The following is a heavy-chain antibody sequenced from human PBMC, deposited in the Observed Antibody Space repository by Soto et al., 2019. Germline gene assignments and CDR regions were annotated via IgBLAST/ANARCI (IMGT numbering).Heavy chain of an antibody. V-gene: IGHV5-51*01. J-gene: IGHJ6*02. Sequence: GESLKISCKGSGYSFTSYWIGWVRQMPGKGLEWMGIIYPGDSDTRYSPSFQGQVTISADKSISTAYLQWSSLKASDTAMYYCARQRRVYYDFWSGYPDYYYGMDVWGQGTTVTVSS. CDR3: ARQRRVYYDFWSGYPDYYYGMDV. CDR2: IYPGDSDT. D-gene: IGHD3-3*01. CDR1: GYSFTSYW.